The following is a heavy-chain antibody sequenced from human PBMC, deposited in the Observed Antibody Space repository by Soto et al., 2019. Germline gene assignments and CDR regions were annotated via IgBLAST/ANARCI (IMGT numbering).Heavy chain of an antibody. CDR1: GYIFTSYD. V-gene: IGHV1-8*01. J-gene: IGHJ6*02. CDR2: MNPNSGNT. D-gene: IGHD5-18*01. CDR3: ERSRGYTYDHEGMDV. Sequence: ASVKVSCKASGYIFTSYDIIWVRQATGQGLEWMGWMNPNSGNTASAQKFQGRVTFSRSTSINTAYVELRSLRSEDTAVYYCERSRGYTYDHEGMDVWGQGPTVTVSS.